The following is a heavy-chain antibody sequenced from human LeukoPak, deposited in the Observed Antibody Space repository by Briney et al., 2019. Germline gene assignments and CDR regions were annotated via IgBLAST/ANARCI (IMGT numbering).Heavy chain of an antibody. CDR3: VRGAVTGFDF. J-gene: IGHJ4*02. D-gene: IGHD6-19*01. Sequence: PGGSLRLSCAASGFTFSTYDFRWVRQATGKGLEWVSSIGTVDNTYYIDSVKGRFFISRENAENSLYLQMNSLRAGDTAVYYCVRGAVTGFDFWGQGTLVTVSS. V-gene: IGHV3-13*01. CDR1: GFTFSTYD. CDR2: IGTVDNT.